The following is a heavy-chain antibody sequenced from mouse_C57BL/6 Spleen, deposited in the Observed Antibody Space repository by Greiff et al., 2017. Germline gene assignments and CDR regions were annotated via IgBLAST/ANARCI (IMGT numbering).Heavy chain of an antibody. J-gene: IGHJ4*01. Sequence: VQLQQSGPELVKPGASVKISCKASGYSFTDYNMNWVKQSNGKSLEWIGVINPNCGTTSYNQKFKGKAALAVDQSSSTAYMQRNRLTSEDSAVYYCTRRGENWGPYAMDYWGQGTSVTV. V-gene: IGHV1-39*01. CDR3: TRRGENWGPYAMDY. CDR1: GYSFTDYN. CDR2: INPNCGTT. D-gene: IGHD4-1*01.